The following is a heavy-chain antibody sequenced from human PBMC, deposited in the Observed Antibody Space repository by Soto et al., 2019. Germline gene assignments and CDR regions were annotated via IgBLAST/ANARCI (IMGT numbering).Heavy chain of an antibody. CDR3: AKGILPAGGPHDGLYI. CDR2: ISYDGSDK. J-gene: IGHJ3*02. Sequence: HVQLVESGGGVVQPGRSLRLSCSASGFTFSSYGMHWVRQAPGMGLEWVAIISYDGSDKYFADSVRGRFTISRDTSKNTLYLQMSSLRAEDTAVYYCAKGILPAGGPHDGLYIWGQGTMVTVS. V-gene: IGHV3-30*18. D-gene: IGHD6-13*01. CDR1: GFTFSSYG.